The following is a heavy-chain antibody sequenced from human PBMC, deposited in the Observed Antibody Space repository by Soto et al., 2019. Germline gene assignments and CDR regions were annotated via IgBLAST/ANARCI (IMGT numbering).Heavy chain of an antibody. CDR1: GFTFSSYS. Sequence: GGSLRLSCAASGFTFSSYSMNWVRQAPGKGLEWVSYISSSSGTIYYADSVKGRFTISRDNAKNSLYLQMNSLRAEDTAVYYCARDRFYYGSSGYYYFDYWGQGTLVTVPQ. D-gene: IGHD3-22*01. J-gene: IGHJ4*02. CDR3: ARDRFYYGSSGYYYFDY. CDR2: ISSSSGTI. V-gene: IGHV3-48*01.